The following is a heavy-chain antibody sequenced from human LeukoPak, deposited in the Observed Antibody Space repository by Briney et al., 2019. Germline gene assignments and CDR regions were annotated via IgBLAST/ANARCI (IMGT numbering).Heavy chain of an antibody. J-gene: IGHJ1*01. V-gene: IGHV3-74*01. D-gene: IGHD3-3*01. CDR2: IKSDGST. Sequence: GGSLRLSCAASGFAFSTYWMHWVRQAPGKGLVWVSRIKSDGSTNYADSVKGRFTISRDNAKNTLSLQMNSLRPEDTGVYYCARAPSEIGGYYPEYFRHWGQGTLVTVSS. CDR1: GFAFSTYW. CDR3: ARAPSEIGGYYPEYFRH.